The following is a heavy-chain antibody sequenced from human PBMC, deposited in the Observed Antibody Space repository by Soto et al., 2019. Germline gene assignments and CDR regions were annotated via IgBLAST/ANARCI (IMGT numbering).Heavy chain of an antibody. D-gene: IGHD3-10*01. J-gene: IGHJ6*02. CDR2: ISGDGGST. CDR3: AKDPMVRGVIITSLDGMDV. Sequence: GESLKISCAASGFTFDDYAMHWVRQAPGKGLEWVSLISGDGGSTYYADSVKGRFTISRDNSKNSLYLQMNSLRTEDTALYYCAKDPMVRGVIITSLDGMDVWGQGTTVTVSS. CDR1: GFTFDDYA. V-gene: IGHV3-43*02.